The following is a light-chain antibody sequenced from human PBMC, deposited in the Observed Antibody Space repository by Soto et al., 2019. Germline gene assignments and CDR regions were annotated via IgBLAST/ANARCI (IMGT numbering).Light chain of an antibody. CDR3: QQYYSTPQT. J-gene: IGKJ1*01. CDR2: WAS. CDR1: QSVLYSSNNKNY. V-gene: IGKV4-1*01. Sequence: DIVMTQSPDSLDVSLGERATITCTSSQSVLYSSNNKNYLAWYQQKPGQPPKLLIYWASTRESGVPDRFSGSGSGTDFTLTISSLQAEDVAVYYCQQYYSTPQTFGQGTKVDNK.